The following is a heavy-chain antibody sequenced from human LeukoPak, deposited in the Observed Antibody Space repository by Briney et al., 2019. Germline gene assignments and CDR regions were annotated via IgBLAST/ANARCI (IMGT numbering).Heavy chain of an antibody. J-gene: IGHJ4*02. V-gene: IGHV4-34*01. CDR1: GGSFSGYY. D-gene: IGHD6-25*01. Sequence: PSETLSLTCAVYGGSFSGYYWSWIRQPPGKGLEWIGEINHSGSTNHNPSLKSRVTISVDTSKNQFSLKVRSVTAADTAVYYCARARGAEAIDYWGQGTRVTVSS. CDR2: INHSGST. CDR3: ARARGAEAIDY.